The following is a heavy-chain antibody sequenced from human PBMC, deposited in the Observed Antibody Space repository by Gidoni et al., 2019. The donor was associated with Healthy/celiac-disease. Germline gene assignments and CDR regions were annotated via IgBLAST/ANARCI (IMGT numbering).Heavy chain of an antibody. Sequence: QVQLVESGGGVVQPGRSLRLSCAASGFTFSSSGMHWVRQAPGKGLEWVAVIWYDGSNKYYADSVKGRFTISRDNSKNTLYLQMNSLRAEDTAVYYCARDRDYYDSSGYYYPFDYWGQGTLVTVSS. V-gene: IGHV3-33*01. D-gene: IGHD3-22*01. CDR1: GFTFSSSG. CDR3: ARDRDYYDSSGYYYPFDY. CDR2: IWYDGSNK. J-gene: IGHJ4*02.